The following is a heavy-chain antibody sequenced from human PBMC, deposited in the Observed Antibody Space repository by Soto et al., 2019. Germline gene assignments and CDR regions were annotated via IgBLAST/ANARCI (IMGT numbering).Heavy chain of an antibody. Sequence: SETLSLTCTASGGSISSYYWSWIRQPPGKGLEWIGYIYYSGSTNYNPSLKSRVTISVDTSKNQFSLKLSSVTAADTAVYYCARQTVESSSTSPHYYYYGMDVWGQGTTVTVSS. CDR2: IYYSGST. V-gene: IGHV4-59*01. D-gene: IGHD6-13*01. CDR1: GGSISSYY. CDR3: ARQTVESSSTSPHYYYYGMDV. J-gene: IGHJ6*02.